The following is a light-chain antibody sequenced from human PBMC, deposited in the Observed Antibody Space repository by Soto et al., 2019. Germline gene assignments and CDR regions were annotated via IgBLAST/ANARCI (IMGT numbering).Light chain of an antibody. Sequence: QSVLTQPPSASGAPGQTVTISCSGTTSNIGSHSVNWYRQLPGTAPKVVMFSSDERPSGVPDRFSGSKSGTSASLTITGLHSEDEADYYCTAWDTSLTGHLVFGGGTKVTVL. CDR1: TSNIGSHS. J-gene: IGLJ2*01. V-gene: IGLV1-44*01. CDR3: TAWDTSLTGHLV. CDR2: SSD.